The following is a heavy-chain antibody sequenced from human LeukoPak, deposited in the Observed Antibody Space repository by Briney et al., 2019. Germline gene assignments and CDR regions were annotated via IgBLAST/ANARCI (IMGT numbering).Heavy chain of an antibody. D-gene: IGHD3-3*01. CDR3: ARSRAGNDFLSAFYAFDI. Sequence: SETLSLTCAVYGGSLSSYYWSWIRQPPGKGREWIGEINHSRSTNNHPSLKSRVTVLVDASKNQFSLKLSSVTAADSAVYYCARSRAGNDFLSAFYAFDIWGQGTMVTVSS. V-gene: IGHV4-34*01. J-gene: IGHJ3*02. CDR2: INHSRST. CDR1: GGSLSSYY.